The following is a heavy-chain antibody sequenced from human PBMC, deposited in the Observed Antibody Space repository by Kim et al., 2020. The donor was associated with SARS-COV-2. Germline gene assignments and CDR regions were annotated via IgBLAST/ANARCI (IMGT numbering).Heavy chain of an antibody. V-gene: IGHV3-21*01. CDR3: ARDRVVATPDFDY. Sequence: YADSGKGRFTISRDNAKNSLYLQMNSLRAEDTAVYYCARDRVVATPDFDYWGQGTLVTVSS. J-gene: IGHJ4*02. D-gene: IGHD5-12*01.